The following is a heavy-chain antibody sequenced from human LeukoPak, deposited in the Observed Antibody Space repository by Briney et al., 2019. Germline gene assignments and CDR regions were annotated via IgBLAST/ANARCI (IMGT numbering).Heavy chain of an antibody. Sequence: PGESLKISCKGSGYSFTSYWIGWVRQMPGRGLEWMGIIYPGDSDTRYSPSFQGQVTISADKSISTAFLQWSGLKASDTAMYYCARRRAQSSSWYSGDGNWFDSWGQGTLVTVSS. D-gene: IGHD6-13*01. CDR1: GYSFTSYW. CDR3: ARRRAQSSSWYSGDGNWFDS. V-gene: IGHV5-51*01. CDR2: IYPGDSDT. J-gene: IGHJ5*01.